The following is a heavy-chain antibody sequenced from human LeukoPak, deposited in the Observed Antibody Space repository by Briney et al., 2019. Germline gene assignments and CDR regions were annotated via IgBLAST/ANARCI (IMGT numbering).Heavy chain of an antibody. Sequence: SETLSLTCAVYGGSFSGYYWSWIRQPPGKGLEWIGEINHSGSTNYNPSLKSRVTISVDTSKNQFSLKLSSVTAADTAVYYCARGWLQLWSRFDYWGQGTLVTVSS. V-gene: IGHV4-34*01. CDR2: INHSGST. CDR3: ARGWLQLWSRFDY. J-gene: IGHJ4*02. D-gene: IGHD5-18*01. CDR1: GGSFSGYY.